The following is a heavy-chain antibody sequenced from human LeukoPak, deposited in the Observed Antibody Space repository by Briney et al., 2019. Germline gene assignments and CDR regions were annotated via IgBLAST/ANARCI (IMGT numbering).Heavy chain of an antibody. CDR3: ATTYYYDSSGYQKTNYLDY. D-gene: IGHD3-22*01. Sequence: PSETLSLTCAVYGGSFSGYYWSWIRQPPGKGLEWIGEINHSGSTNYNPSLKSRVTISVDTSKNQFSLKLSSVTAADTAVYYCATTYYYDSSGYQKTNYLDYWGQGTLVTVSS. CDR1: GGSFSGYY. V-gene: IGHV4-34*01. J-gene: IGHJ4*02. CDR2: INHSGST.